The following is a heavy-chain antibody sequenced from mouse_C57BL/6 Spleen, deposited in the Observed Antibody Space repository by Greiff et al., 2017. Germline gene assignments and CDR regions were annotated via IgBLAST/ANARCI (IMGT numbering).Heavy chain of an antibody. Sequence: QVQLQQPGAELVKPGASVKLSCKASGYTFTSYWMHWVKQRPGRGLEWIGRIDPNRGGTKYNEKFKSKATLTVDKPSSTAYMQLSSLTSEDSAVYYCARDYYGSSSYWYFDVWGTGTTVTVSS. CDR3: ARDYYGSSSYWYFDV. J-gene: IGHJ1*03. CDR2: IDPNRGGT. D-gene: IGHD1-1*01. V-gene: IGHV1-72*01. CDR1: GYTFTSYW.